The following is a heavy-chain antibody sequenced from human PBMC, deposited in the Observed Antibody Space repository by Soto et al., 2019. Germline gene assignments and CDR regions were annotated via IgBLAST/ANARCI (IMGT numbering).Heavy chain of an antibody. CDR1: GGSISSGGYY. J-gene: IGHJ5*02. V-gene: IGHV4-31*03. Sequence: SETLSLTCTVSGGSISSGGYYWSWIRQHPGKGLEWIGYIYCSGSTYYNPSLKSRVTISVDTSKNQFSLKLSSVTAADTAVYYCARGYCSSTSCATYNWFDPWGQGTLVTVSS. CDR3: ARGYCSSTSCATYNWFDP. CDR2: IYCSGST. D-gene: IGHD2-2*01.